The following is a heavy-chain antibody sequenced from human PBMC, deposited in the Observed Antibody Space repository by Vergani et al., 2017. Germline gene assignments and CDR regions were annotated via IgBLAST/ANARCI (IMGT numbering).Heavy chain of an antibody. J-gene: IGHJ4*02. CDR1: GFTFDDYA. V-gene: IGHV3-9*01. Sequence: EVQLVESGGGLVQPGRSLRLSCAASGFTFDDYAMHWVRQAPGKGLEWVSGISWNSGSIGYADSVKGRFTISRDNSKNTLYLQMNSLRAEDTAVYYCARDPSTTVRLFDYWGQGTLVTVSS. D-gene: IGHD4-17*01. CDR3: ARDPSTTVRLFDY. CDR2: ISWNSGSI.